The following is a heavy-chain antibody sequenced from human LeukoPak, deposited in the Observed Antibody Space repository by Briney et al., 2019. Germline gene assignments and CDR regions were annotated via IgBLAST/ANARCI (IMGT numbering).Heavy chain of an antibody. V-gene: IGHV3-15*01. CDR3: TTDRYSFPY. CDR2: IKSKADGGTT. Sequence: GGSLRLSCAASGFTFSDYYMSWIRQAPGKGLEWVGRIKSKADGGTTDYAAAVRGRFTMSTDDSTNTLYLQMNSLKFEDTGVYYCTTDRYSFPYWGQGTLVTVSS. D-gene: IGHD4-11*01. CDR1: GFTFSDYY. J-gene: IGHJ4*02.